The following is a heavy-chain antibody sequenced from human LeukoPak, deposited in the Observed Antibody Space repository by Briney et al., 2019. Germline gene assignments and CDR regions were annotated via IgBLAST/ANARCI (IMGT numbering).Heavy chain of an antibody. CDR3: AREGGPYRPLDY. J-gene: IGHJ4*02. V-gene: IGHV4-4*02. Sequence: PLRTLSLTCGVSGGSISNTNWWTWVRQPPGKGLEWIGEVNLQGSTNYNPSLKSRVAISVDKSENHISLKLTSVTAADTAVCYCAREGGPYRPLDYSGQGTLVTVAS. CDR1: GGSISNTNW. CDR2: VNLQGST.